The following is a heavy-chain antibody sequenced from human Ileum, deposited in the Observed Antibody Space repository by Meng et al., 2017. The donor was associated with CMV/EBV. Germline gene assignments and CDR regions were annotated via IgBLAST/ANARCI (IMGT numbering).Heavy chain of an antibody. CDR1: GLTVSSNY. Sequence: GGSLRLSCGASGLTVSSNYMSWVRQVPGKGLEWVSFIGNDVTTEYYAESVKGRFTVSRDNSKDTLYLQMNSLTSDDTGVYFCANAKFYFGSWGQGTAVTVSS. V-gene: IGHV3-30*02. CDR3: ANAKFYFGS. J-gene: IGHJ4*02. CDR2: IGNDVTTE.